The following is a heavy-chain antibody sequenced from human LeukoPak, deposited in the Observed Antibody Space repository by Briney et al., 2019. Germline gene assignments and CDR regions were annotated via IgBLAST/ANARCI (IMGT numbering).Heavy chain of an antibody. CDR1: GFSVSNNY. V-gene: IGHV3-66*02. CDR3: ARPGGYAFDM. J-gene: IGHJ3*02. Sequence: GGSLRLSCAASGFSVSNNYMTWVRQAPGKGLAWVSVIYSGGQTYYADSVKGRFTLSRDNSQNTLYLQMNSLRAADTAVYYCARPGGYAFDMWGQGTMVTVSS. D-gene: IGHD3-16*01. CDR2: IYSGGQT.